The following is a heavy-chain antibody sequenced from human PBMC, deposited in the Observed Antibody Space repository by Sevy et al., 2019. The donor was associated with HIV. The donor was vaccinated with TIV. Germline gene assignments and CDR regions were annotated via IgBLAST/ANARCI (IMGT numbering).Heavy chain of an antibody. Sequence: GESLKISCKGSGYSFTSQWIGWVRQMPGKGLEWMGITYPVESDIRYSPSFQGQVTISAVKSISTAYLQWSSLKASDTASYYCARHRSSGYYDDAFDLWGQGTMVTVSS. CDR1: GYSFTSQW. V-gene: IGHV5-51*01. CDR2: TYPVESDI. D-gene: IGHD3-22*01. J-gene: IGHJ3*01. CDR3: ARHRSSGYYDDAFDL.